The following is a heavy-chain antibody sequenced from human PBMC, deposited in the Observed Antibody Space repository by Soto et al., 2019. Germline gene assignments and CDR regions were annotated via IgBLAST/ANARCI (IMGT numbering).Heavy chain of an antibody. CDR3: AREGDYYGSGSYYTSNGMDV. CDR1: GFTFSSYG. V-gene: IGHV3-33*01. CDR2: IWYDGSNK. D-gene: IGHD3-10*01. J-gene: IGHJ6*02. Sequence: GGSLRLSGAASGFTFSSYGMHWVRQAPGKGLEWVAVIWYDGSNKYYADSVKGRFTISRDNSKNTLYLQMNSLRAEDTAVYYCAREGDYYGSGSYYTSNGMDVWGQGTTVTVSS.